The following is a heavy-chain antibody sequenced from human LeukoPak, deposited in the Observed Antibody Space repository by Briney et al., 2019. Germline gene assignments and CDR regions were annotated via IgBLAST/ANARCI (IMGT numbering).Heavy chain of an antibody. J-gene: IGHJ5*02. Sequence: GGSLRLSCAASGFTFSDYYMSWIRQAPRKGLEWVSYISSSGSTIYYADSVKGRFTISRDNAKNSLYLQMNSLRAEDTAVYYCAREYSSSSWGTADNWFDPWGQGTLVTVSS. D-gene: IGHD6-6*01. CDR1: GFTFSDYY. CDR3: AREYSSSSWGTADNWFDP. CDR2: ISSSGSTI. V-gene: IGHV3-11*01.